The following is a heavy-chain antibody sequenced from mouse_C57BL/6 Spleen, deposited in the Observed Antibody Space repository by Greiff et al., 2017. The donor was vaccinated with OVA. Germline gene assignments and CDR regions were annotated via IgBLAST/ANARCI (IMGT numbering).Heavy chain of an antibody. J-gene: IGHJ3*01. Sequence: EVKLLESGGGLVKPGGSLKLSCAASGFTFSDYGMNWVRQAPETGLEWVAYISSGSSTINYADTVKGRFTLSRDNAKNTLFLQMTSLRSEDTAMYYCARDDEAYWGQGTLVTVSA. CDR1: GFTFSDYG. CDR3: ARDDEAY. V-gene: IGHV5-17*01. CDR2: ISSGSSTI. D-gene: IGHD2-3*01.